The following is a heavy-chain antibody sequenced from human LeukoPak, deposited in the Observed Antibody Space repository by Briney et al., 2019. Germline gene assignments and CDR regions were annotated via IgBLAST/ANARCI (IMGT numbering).Heavy chain of an antibody. Sequence: PGGSLRLSCAASGFTFSSYWMSWVRQAPGKGLEWVANIKQDGSEKYYVDSVKGRFTISRDNAKNSVYLQMNSLRVEDTAVYYGARRFGAARDDYIDVWGKGTTVTVSS. V-gene: IGHV3-7*01. CDR1: GFTFSSYW. CDR2: IKQDGSEK. J-gene: IGHJ6*03. CDR3: ARRFGAARDDYIDV. D-gene: IGHD3-16*01.